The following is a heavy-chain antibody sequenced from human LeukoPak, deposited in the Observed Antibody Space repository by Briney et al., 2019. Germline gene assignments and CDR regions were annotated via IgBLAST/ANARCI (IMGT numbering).Heavy chain of an antibody. CDR1: GGSISSGSYY. D-gene: IGHD2-15*01. J-gene: IGHJ5*02. CDR2: IYTSGST. Sequence: SQTLSLTCTVSGGSISSGSYYWSWLRQPAGKGLEWIGRIYTSGSTNYNPSLKSRVTISVDTSKNQFSLKLSSVTAADTAVYYCARDTDLVGQYCSGGSCYSYPDWFDPWGQGTLVTVSS. V-gene: IGHV4-61*02. CDR3: ARDTDLVGQYCSGGSCYSYPDWFDP.